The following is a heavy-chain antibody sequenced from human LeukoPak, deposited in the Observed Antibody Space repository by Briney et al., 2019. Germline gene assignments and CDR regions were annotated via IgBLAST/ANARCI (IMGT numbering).Heavy chain of an antibody. J-gene: IGHJ4*02. CDR3: AKSSITMVRGVIMPLDY. CDR2: ISWNSGSI. Sequence: GRSLTLSCAASGFTFDDYAMHWVRQAPGKGLEWVSGISWNSGSIGYADSVKGRFTISRDNAKNSLYLQMNSLRAEDTALYYCAKSSITMVRGVIMPLDYWGQGTLVTVSS. CDR1: GFTFDDYA. D-gene: IGHD3-10*01. V-gene: IGHV3-9*01.